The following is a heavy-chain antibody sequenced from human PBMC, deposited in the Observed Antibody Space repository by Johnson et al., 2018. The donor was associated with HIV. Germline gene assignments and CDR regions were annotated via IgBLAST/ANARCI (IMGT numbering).Heavy chain of an antibody. J-gene: IGHJ3*02. V-gene: IGHV3-53*01. CDR1: GFTVSSNY. CDR2: IYSGGST. CDR3: ARGYRGSDDAFDI. Sequence: VRLVESGGGLIQPGGSLRLSCAASGFTVSSNYMSWVRQAPGKGLEWVSVIYSGGSTYYADSVKGRFTISRDNSKNTLYLQMNSLRAEDTAVYYCARGYRGSDDAFDIWGQGTMVTVSS. D-gene: IGHD1-26*01.